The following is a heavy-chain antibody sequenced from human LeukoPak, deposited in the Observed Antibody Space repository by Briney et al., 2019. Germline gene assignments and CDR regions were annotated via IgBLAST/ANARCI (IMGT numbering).Heavy chain of an antibody. J-gene: IGHJ5*02. CDR1: GGSISSGSYY. CDR3: ARHSSNNQYYHNNDRFDP. CDR2: IYTSGST. V-gene: IGHV4-61*02. Sequence: SETLSLTCTVSGGSISSGSYYWSWIRQPAGKGLEWIGRIYTSGSTNYNPSLKSRVTISVDTSKNQFSLKLSSVTAADTAVYYCARHSSNNQYYHNNDRFDPWGQGTLVTVSS. D-gene: IGHD2-2*01.